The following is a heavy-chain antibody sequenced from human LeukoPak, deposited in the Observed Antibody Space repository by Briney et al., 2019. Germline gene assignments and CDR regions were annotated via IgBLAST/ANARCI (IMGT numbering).Heavy chain of an antibody. Sequence: SETLSLTCTVSGGSISSYYWSWIRQPPGRGLEWIGYIYYSGCTNYNPSLKSRVTISVDTSKNQFSLKLSSVTAADTAVYYCARVWVYDSSGYYSRILDYWGQGTLVTVSS. V-gene: IGHV4-59*01. CDR2: IYYSGCT. CDR1: GGSISSYY. D-gene: IGHD3-22*01. J-gene: IGHJ4*02. CDR3: ARVWVYDSSGYYSRILDY.